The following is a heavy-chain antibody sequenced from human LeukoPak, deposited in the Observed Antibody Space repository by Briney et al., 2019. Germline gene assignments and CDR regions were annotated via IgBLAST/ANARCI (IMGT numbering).Heavy chain of an antibody. D-gene: IGHD1-26*01. CDR2: IIPIFGTA. Sequence: GASVKVSCKASGGTFSSYAISWVRQAPGQGLEWMGGIIPIFGTANYAQKFQGRVTITTDEPTSTAYMELSSLRSEDTAVYYCARAQLVGATFDYWGQGTLVTVSS. J-gene: IGHJ4*02. V-gene: IGHV1-69*05. CDR1: GGTFSSYA. CDR3: ARAQLVGATFDY.